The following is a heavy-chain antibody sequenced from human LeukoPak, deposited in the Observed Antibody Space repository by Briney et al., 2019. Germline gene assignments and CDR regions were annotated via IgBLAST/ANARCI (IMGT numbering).Heavy chain of an antibody. J-gene: IGHJ6*03. D-gene: IGHD2-15*01. CDR3: ARVRCSGGSCPYYYYYYYMDV. CDR1: GFTFSDYY. CDR2: ISSSGSII. Sequence: GGSLRLSCAASGFTFSDYYMSWIRQAPGKGLEWVSYISSSGSIIYYEDSVKGRFTISRDNAKNSLYLQMNSLSAEDTAVYYCARVRCSGGSCPYYYYYYYMDVWGKGTTVTVSS. V-gene: IGHV3-11*01.